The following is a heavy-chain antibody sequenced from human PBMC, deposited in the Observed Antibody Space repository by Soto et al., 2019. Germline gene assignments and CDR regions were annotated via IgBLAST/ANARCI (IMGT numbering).Heavy chain of an antibody. D-gene: IGHD4-4*01. CDR1: GGTFSSYT. J-gene: IGHJ4*02. CDR3: ARGDYSNYQETAIDY. Sequence: ASVKVSCKASGGTFSSYTISWVRQAPGQGLEWMGRIIPILGIANYAQKFQGRVTITADKSTSTAYMELSSLRSEDTAVYYCARGDYSNYQETAIDYWGQGTLVTVSS. CDR2: IIPILGIA. V-gene: IGHV1-69*02.